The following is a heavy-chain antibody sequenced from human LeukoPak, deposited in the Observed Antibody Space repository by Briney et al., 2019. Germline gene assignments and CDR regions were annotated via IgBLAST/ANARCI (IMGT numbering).Heavy chain of an antibody. CDR3: AGQNYDFWSGRDC. Sequence: SSETLSLTCTVSGVSISSYYWTWIRQPPGKGLEWIGYIYYTGSTNYNPSLKSRVTISVDTSKNQFSLKLSSVTAADTAVYYCAGQNYDFWSGRDCWGQETLVTVSS. D-gene: IGHD3-3*01. CDR1: GVSISSYY. CDR2: IYYTGST. V-gene: IGHV4-59*08. J-gene: IGHJ4*02.